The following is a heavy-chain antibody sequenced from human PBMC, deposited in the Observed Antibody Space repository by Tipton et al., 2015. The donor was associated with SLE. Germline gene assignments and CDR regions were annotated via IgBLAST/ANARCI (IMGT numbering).Heavy chain of an antibody. CDR2: IDPGDSDT. V-gene: IGHV5-51*01. CDR1: GYSFTNSW. D-gene: IGHD7-27*01. J-gene: IGHJ3*01. Sequence: QLVQSGAEVKKPGEALQISCKTSGYSFTNSWIVWFRHMPGKGLECMGMIDPGDSDTRYSPSFQGQVTMSADKSISTAYLQWSSLKASDTAMYFCARHLTGDPFHFWGPGTMVTVSS. CDR3: ARHLTGDPFHF.